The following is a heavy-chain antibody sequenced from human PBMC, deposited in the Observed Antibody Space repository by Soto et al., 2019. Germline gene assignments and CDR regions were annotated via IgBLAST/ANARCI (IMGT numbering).Heavy chain of an antibody. J-gene: IGHJ6*02. D-gene: IGHD6-6*01. CDR2: IYYSGST. Sequence: SETLSLTCTVSCGSISSSSYYWGWIRQPPGKGLEWIGSIYYSGSTYYNPSLKSRVTISVDTSKNQFSLKLSSVTAADTAVYYCARHSSSSYYYYGMDVWGQGTTVTVSS. CDR3: ARHSSSSYYYYGMDV. CDR1: CGSISSSSYY. V-gene: IGHV4-39*01.